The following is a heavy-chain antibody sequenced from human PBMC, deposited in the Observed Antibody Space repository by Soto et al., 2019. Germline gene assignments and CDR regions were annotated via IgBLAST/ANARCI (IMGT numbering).Heavy chain of an antibody. J-gene: IGHJ4*02. D-gene: IGHD3-22*01. CDR2: IYPGDSDT. Sequence: GESLKISCKGSGYSFTSYWIGWVRQMPGKGLEWMGIIYPGDSDTRYSPSFQGQVTISADKSISTAYLQWSSLKASDTAMYYCARVYYDSSGHYYFDYWGQGTLVTVSS. V-gene: IGHV5-51*01. CDR1: GYSFTSYW. CDR3: ARVYYDSSGHYYFDY.